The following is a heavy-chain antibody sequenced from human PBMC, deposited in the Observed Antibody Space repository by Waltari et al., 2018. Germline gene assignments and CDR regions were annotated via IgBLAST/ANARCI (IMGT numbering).Heavy chain of an antibody. Sequence: EVQLVESGGGLVQPGGSLRLSCAASGFTFSSYSMNWVRQAPGRGRVWVSYISSSSSTIYYADSVKGRFTISRDNAKNSLYLQMNSLRAEDTAVYYCASAIAQQLIPYWGQGTLVTVSS. CDR2: ISSSSSTI. CDR1: GFTFSSYS. J-gene: IGHJ4*02. D-gene: IGHD6-13*01. CDR3: ASAIAQQLIPY. V-gene: IGHV3-48*01.